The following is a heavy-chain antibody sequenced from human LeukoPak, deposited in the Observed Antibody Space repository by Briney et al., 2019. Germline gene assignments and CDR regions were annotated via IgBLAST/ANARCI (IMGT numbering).Heavy chain of an antibody. J-gene: IGHJ3*02. Sequence: GGSLRLSCAASGFTFSSYAMHGVGQAPGKGLEGVAVISYDGSNKYYADSVKGRFTISRDNSKNTLYLQMNSLRAEDTAVYYCAREEMADAFDIWGQGTMVTVSS. CDR3: AREEMADAFDI. CDR1: GFTFSSYA. V-gene: IGHV3-30*01. CDR2: ISYDGSNK. D-gene: IGHD5-24*01.